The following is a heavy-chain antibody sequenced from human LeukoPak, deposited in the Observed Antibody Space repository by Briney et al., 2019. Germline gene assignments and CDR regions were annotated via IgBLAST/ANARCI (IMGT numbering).Heavy chain of an antibody. CDR1: GGSISSSSYF. V-gene: IGHV4-39*07. CDR2: THYTGSA. D-gene: IGHD2-15*01. CDR3: AREAPGYCSGGSCSPLLYYYYYMDV. J-gene: IGHJ6*03. Sequence: PSETLSLTSTVSGGSISSSSYFWGWIRQPPGKGLEWIGSTHYTGSANYNPSLKSRVTISVDTSKNQFSLKLSSVTAADTAVYYCAREAPGYCSGGSCSPLLYYYYYMDVWGKGTTVTVSS.